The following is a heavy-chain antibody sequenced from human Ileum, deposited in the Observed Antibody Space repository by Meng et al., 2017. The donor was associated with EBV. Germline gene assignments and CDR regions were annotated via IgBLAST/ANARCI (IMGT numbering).Heavy chain of an antibody. CDR2: IDYTWLT. D-gene: IGHD6-13*01. J-gene: IGHJ4*02. CDR3: ARDEYNISWYKY. Sequence: QPQLEGSGPGRVKPSETLSLPCTVSGGSIRKYYWAWIRQPPGEGPEWIGTIDYTWLTYYSPSLKSRVTISVDSSETQFFLKLTSVTAADTAVYYCARDEYNISWYKYWGQGTLVTVSS. CDR1: GGSIRKYY. V-gene: IGHV4-39*02.